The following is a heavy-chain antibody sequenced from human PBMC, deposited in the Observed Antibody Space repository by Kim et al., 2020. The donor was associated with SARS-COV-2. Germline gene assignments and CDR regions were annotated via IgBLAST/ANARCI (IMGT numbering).Heavy chain of an antibody. D-gene: IGHD3-22*01. Sequence: ADSVKGRFTISRDNSKNTLYLQMNSLRAEDTAVYYCARDQAGYYYGYDYWGQGTLVTVSS. CDR3: ARDQAGYYYGYDY. J-gene: IGHJ4*02. V-gene: IGHV3-66*01.